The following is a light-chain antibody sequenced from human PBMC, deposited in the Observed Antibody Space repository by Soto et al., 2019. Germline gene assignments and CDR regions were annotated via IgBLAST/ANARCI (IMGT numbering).Light chain of an antibody. V-gene: IGKV3-20*01. CDR3: QQYGRSLT. Sequence: DIVLKQSRGTLSLSPGERATLSCRASQSVSSSYLAWYQQKPGQAPRLLIYGASSRATGIPDRFSGSGSGTDFTLTISRLEPEDFAVYYCQQYGRSLTFGGGTKVDIK. CDR2: GAS. CDR1: QSVSSSY. J-gene: IGKJ4*01.